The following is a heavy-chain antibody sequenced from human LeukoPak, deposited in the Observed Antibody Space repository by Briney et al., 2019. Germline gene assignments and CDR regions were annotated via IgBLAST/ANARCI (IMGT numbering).Heavy chain of an antibody. Sequence: TGGSLRLSCAASGFTFSSYAMSWVRQAPGKGLEWVSAISGSGGSTYYADSVKGRFTISRDNAKNLLYLQMNSLRVEDTAVYYCARDGWFGELDKDHFDYWGQGTLVTVSS. D-gene: IGHD3-10*01. J-gene: IGHJ4*02. CDR2: ISGSGGST. V-gene: IGHV3-23*01. CDR3: ARDGWFGELDKDHFDY. CDR1: GFTFSSYA.